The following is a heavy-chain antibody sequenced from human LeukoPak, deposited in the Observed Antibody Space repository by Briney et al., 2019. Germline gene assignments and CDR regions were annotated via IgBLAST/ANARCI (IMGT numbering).Heavy chain of an antibody. J-gene: IGHJ4*02. D-gene: IGHD5-18*01. CDR1: GGTFSSYA. V-gene: IGHV1-69*04. Sequence: ASVRVSCKASGGTFSSYAISWVRQATGQGLEWMGRIIPILGIANYAQKFQGRVTITADKSTSTAYMELSSLRSEDTAVYYCARGHGYSYGAPFDYWGQGTLVTVSS. CDR3: ARGHGYSYGAPFDY. CDR2: IIPILGIA.